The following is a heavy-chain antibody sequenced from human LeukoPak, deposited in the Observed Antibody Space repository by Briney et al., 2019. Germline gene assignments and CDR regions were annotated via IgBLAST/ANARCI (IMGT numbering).Heavy chain of an antibody. CDR1: GYTLSGYY. J-gene: IGHJ6*03. CDR3: ARSSGYGYDDYYYYMDV. Sequence: ASVKVSCKASGYTLSGYYMHWVRQAPGQGLEWMGWINPNSGGTNYAQKFQGRVTMTRDTSISTAYMELSRLRSDDTAVYYCARSSGYGYDDYYYYMDVWGKGTTVTVSS. V-gene: IGHV1-2*02. D-gene: IGHD5-18*01. CDR2: INPNSGGT.